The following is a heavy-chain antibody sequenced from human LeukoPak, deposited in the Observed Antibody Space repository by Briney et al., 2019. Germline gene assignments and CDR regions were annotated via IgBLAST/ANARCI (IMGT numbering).Heavy chain of an antibody. CDR2: INPEDGET. Sequence: ASVKISCKASGYTFTDYYIHWVQQAPGKGLEWMGRINPEDGETVYAESFQDRVTITADTSIATGNMELSSLRSEDTAVYFCGKVARLRFSATNIFDSWGQGTLVTVSS. D-gene: IGHD5-12*01. J-gene: IGHJ4*02. V-gene: IGHV1-69-2*01. CDR1: GYTFTDYY. CDR3: GKVARLRFSATNIFDS.